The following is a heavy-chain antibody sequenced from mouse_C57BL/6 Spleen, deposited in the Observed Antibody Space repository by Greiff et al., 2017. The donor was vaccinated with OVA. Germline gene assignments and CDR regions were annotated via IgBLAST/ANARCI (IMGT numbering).Heavy chain of an antibody. CDR1: GYTFTSYW. J-gene: IGHJ2*01. D-gene: IGHD2-2*01. CDR3: APSMVTSGGY. CDR2: IHPNSGST. Sequence: QVHVKQSGAELVKPGASVKLSCKASGYTFTSYWMHWVKQRPGQGLEWIGMIHPNSGSTNYNEKFKSKATLTVDKSSSTAYMQLSSLTSEDSAVYYCAPSMVTSGGYWGQGTTLTVSS. V-gene: IGHV1-64*01.